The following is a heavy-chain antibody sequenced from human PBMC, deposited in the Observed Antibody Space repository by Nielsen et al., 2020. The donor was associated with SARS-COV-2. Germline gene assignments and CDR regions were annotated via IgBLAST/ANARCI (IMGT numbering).Heavy chain of an antibody. CDR2: IYRSDNS. D-gene: IGHD1-26*01. CDR3: ASGSGDSLAFDI. J-gene: IGHJ3*02. V-gene: IGHV3-23*05. CDR1: GFSFSSYA. Sequence: GESLKISCAASGFSFSSYAMSWVRQAPGKGLEWLSIIYRSDNSYYADSVKGRFTISRDNSKNTLYLQMNSLSGDDTAVYYCASGSGDSLAFDIWGQGTMVIVSS.